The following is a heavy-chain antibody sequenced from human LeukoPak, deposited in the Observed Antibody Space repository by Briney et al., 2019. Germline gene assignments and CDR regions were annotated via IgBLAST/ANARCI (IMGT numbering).Heavy chain of an antibody. D-gene: IGHD2-8*01. CDR3: ATGVYYFDN. Sequence: GGSLRLSCAASGFIFNDYWMSWVRQAPNKGLEWVANINEVGSEIYYLDSVKGRFTISRDNAKNSLYLQMNSLRAEDTAAYYCATGVYYFDNWGQGTLVTVSS. V-gene: IGHV3-7*01. CDR1: GFIFNDYW. CDR2: INEVGSEI. J-gene: IGHJ4*02.